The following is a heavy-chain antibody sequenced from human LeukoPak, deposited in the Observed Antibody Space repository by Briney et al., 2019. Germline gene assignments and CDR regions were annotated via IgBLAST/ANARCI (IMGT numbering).Heavy chain of an antibody. CDR3: AKFRLEDYYYAMDV. CDR1: GFSFSSYA. J-gene: IGHJ6*02. Sequence: GGSLRLSCAASGFSFSSYAMRWVRQAPGKGLEWVSTIGVSGSTYYADSVKGRFTISRDNSKSTLYLQMSSLRAEDTALYYCAKFRLEDYYYAMDVWGQGTTVTVSS. CDR2: IGVSGST. D-gene: IGHD3-3*01. V-gene: IGHV3-23*01.